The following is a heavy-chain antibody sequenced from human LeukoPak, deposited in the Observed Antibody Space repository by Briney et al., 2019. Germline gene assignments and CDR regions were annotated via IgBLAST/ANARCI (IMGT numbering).Heavy chain of an antibody. D-gene: IGHD1-1*01. CDR2: ISGSGDST. CDR1: GFTFTSYA. CDR3: AEDQQLQPFHY. J-gene: IGHJ4*02. V-gene: IGHV3-23*01. Sequence: HPGGSLRLSCAASGFTFTSYAMSWVRQAPGKGLEWVSTISGSGDSTYYADSVKGRFTISRDNSKNALFLQMNSLRAEDTAMYYCAEDQQLQPFHYWGQGTLVTVSS.